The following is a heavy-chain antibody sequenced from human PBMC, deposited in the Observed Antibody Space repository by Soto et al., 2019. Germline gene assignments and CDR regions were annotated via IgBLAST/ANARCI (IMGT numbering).Heavy chain of an antibody. V-gene: IGHV1-2*04. Sequence: QVQLEQSGPELKKPGASVKVSCKASGYTFGDYYMHWVRQVPGQGLEWLGWLNPNSGDTHYAQKFQGSVTMTRYTSINTAYMELSRLRSDDTAVYFCATIGVPTTYFDAWGQGTLVTVSS. CDR3: ATIGVPTTYFDA. J-gene: IGHJ4*02. CDR2: LNPNSGDT. CDR1: GYTFGDYY. D-gene: IGHD2-21*01.